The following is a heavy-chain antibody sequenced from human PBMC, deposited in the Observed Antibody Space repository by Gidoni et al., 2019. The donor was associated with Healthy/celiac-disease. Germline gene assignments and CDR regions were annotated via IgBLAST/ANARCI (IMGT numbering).Heavy chain of an antibody. J-gene: IGHJ6*02. CDR3: ARDPTDTAMYYYYGMDV. Sequence: EVQLVESGGGLVKPGGSLRLSCAASGFTFRSYSMNWVRQAPGKGLEWVSSISSSSSYIYYADSVKGRFTISRDNAKNSLYLQMNSLRAEDTAVYYCARDPTDTAMYYYYGMDVWGQGTTVTVSS. V-gene: IGHV3-21*01. D-gene: IGHD5-18*01. CDR1: GFTFRSYS. CDR2: ISSSSSYI.